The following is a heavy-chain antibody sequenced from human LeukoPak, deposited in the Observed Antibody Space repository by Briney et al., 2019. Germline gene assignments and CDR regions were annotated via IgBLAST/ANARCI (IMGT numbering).Heavy chain of an antibody. J-gene: IGHJ4*02. Sequence: GGSLRLSCAASGFTVSSNYMNWVRQAPGKGLEWVSIIYSGGSTYYADSVKGRFTISRDNSKNTLYLQMNSLRAEDTAVYYCARVLWNGDYPRFDYWGQGTLVTVSS. D-gene: IGHD4-17*01. CDR2: IYSGGST. V-gene: IGHV3-53*01. CDR1: GFTVSSNY. CDR3: ARVLWNGDYPRFDY.